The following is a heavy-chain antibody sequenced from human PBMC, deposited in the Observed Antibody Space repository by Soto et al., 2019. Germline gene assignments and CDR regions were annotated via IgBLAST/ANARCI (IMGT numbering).Heavy chain of an antibody. Sequence: EVQLVESGGGLVQPGRSVRLSCAASEFTFDDYAMHWVRQAPGKGLEWVSGISWNSGSIGYADSVKGRFTISRDNAKNSLYLQMNSLRAEDTALYYCAKDTYDYGDYQAFDIWGQGTMVTVSS. CDR2: ISWNSGSI. J-gene: IGHJ3*02. V-gene: IGHV3-9*01. CDR3: AKDTYDYGDYQAFDI. CDR1: EFTFDDYA. D-gene: IGHD4-17*01.